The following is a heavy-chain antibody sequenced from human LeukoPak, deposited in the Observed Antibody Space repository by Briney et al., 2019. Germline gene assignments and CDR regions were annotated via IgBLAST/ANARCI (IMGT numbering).Heavy chain of an antibody. CDR1: GFTFSSYS. CDR2: ISSSSSYI. V-gene: IGHV3-21*01. CDR3: ARARIEYSSSAPFDY. Sequence: PGGSLRLSCAASGFTFSSYSMNWVRQAPGKGLEWVSSISSSSSYIYYADSVKGRFTISRDNAKNSLYLQMNSLRAEDTAVYYCARARIEYSSSAPFDYWGQGTLVTVSS. J-gene: IGHJ4*02. D-gene: IGHD6-6*01.